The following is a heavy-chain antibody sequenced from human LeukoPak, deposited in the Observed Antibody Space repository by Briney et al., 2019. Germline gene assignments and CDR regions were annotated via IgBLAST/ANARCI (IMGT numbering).Heavy chain of an antibody. CDR3: ARTTYDILTGYYYFDY. J-gene: IGHJ4*02. V-gene: IGHV4-4*07. Sequence: SETLSLTCTVSGGSISSYYWSWIRQPAGKGLEWIGRIYTSGSTNYNPSLKSRVTMSVDTSKNQFSLMLSSVTAADTAVYYCARTTYDILTGYYYFDYWGQGTLVTVSS. CDR1: GGSISSYY. CDR2: IYTSGST. D-gene: IGHD3-9*01.